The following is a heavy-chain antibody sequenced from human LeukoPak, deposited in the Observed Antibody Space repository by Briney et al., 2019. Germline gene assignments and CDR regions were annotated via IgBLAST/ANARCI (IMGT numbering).Heavy chain of an antibody. D-gene: IGHD2-2*01. J-gene: IGHJ6*02. CDR2: IYYSGST. Sequence: SETLSLTCTVSGGSISSGGYYWSWIRQHPGKGLEWIGYIYYSGSTYYNPSLKSRVTISVDTSKNQFSLKLSSVTAADTAVYYCARDRLNTIVVPPNTYYYYYGMDVWGQGTTVTVSS. CDR1: GGSISSGGYY. CDR3: ARDRLNTIVVPPNTYYYYYGMDV. V-gene: IGHV4-31*03.